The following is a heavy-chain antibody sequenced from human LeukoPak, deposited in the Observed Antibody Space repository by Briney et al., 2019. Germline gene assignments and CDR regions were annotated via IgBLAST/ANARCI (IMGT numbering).Heavy chain of an antibody. CDR1: GFTFSSHA. D-gene: IGHD6-19*01. CDR2: IRSKAYGGTT. J-gene: IGHJ4*02. V-gene: IGHV3-49*04. CDR3: RLGIAVAGQDC. Sequence: GGSLRLSCAASGFTFSSHAMHWVRQAPGKGLEWVGFIRSKAYGGTTEYAASVKGRFTISRDDSKSIAYLQMNSLKTEDTAVYYCRLGIAVAGQDCWGQGTLVTVSS.